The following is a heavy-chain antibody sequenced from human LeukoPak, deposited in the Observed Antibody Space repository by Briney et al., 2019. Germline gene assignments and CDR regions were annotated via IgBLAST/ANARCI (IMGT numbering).Heavy chain of an antibody. Sequence: GGSLRLSCAASGFTFSSYWMHWVRQAPGKGLVWVSRINSDGISTKYADSVKGRFTISRDNSKNTLYLQMNSLRAEDTAVYYCATSASRHCSSTSCYYYYGMDVWGQGTTVTVSS. CDR3: ATSASRHCSSTSCYYYYGMDV. D-gene: IGHD2-2*01. CDR1: GFTFSSYW. V-gene: IGHV3-74*03. J-gene: IGHJ6*02. CDR2: INSDGIST.